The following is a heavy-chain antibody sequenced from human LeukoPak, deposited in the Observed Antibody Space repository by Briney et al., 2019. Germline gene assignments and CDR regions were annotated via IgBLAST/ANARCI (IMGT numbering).Heavy chain of an antibody. J-gene: IGHJ6*02. V-gene: IGHV1-2*02. CDR2: INPNSGGT. CDR3: ARGDYGDYSRYYYYGMDV. D-gene: IGHD4-17*01. Sequence: ASVKVSCKASEYTFTGYYMHWVRQAPGQGLEWMGWINPNSGGTNYAQKFQGRVTMTRDTSISTAYMELSRLRSDDTAVYYCARGDYGDYSRYYYYGMDVWGQGTTVTVSS. CDR1: EYTFTGYY.